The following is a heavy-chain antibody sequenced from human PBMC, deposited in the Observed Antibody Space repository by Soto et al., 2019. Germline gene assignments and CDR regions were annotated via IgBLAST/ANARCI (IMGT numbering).Heavy chain of an antibody. CDR3: ERHGQQLGYYSYFAMDV. CDR1: GGSISSYY. Sequence: SETLSLTCSVSGGSISSYYWSWIRQPPGKGLEWIGYIYYSGSTNYNPSLKTRVTISVDTPTNQFSLKLSSLTASDTAFYYCERHGQQLGYYSYFAMDVGGQGNTVTVSS. V-gene: IGHV4-59*08. J-gene: IGHJ6*02. CDR2: IYYSGST. D-gene: IGHD6-13*01.